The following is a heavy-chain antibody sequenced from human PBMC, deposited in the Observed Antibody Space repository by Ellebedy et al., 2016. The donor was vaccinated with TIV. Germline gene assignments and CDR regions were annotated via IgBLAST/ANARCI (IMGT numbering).Heavy chain of an antibody. CDR3: ARDPYGYRSTGIPYFDY. D-gene: IGHD6-19*01. J-gene: IGHJ4*02. Sequence: GESLKISCAASGFTFSNYWMTWVRQAPGKGPECVANIKQDGSEKYYVDSVIGRFTISRDNAKNSVDMQMNSLGAEDTAKYYCARDPYGYRSTGIPYFDYWGQGLLVTVSS. CDR1: GFTFSNYW. CDR2: IKQDGSEK. V-gene: IGHV3-7*01.